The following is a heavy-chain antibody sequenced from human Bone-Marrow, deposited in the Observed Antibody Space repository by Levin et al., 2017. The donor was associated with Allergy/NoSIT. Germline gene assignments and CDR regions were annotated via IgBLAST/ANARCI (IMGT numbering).Heavy chain of an antibody. Sequence: ESLKISCAVYGGSFSGYYWSWIRQPPGKGLEWIGEINHSGSTNYNPSLKSRVTISVDTSKNQFSLKLSSVTAADTAVYYCARSFGYCSSTSCYADEGGNWFDPWGQGTLVTVSS. CDR3: ARSFGYCSSTSCYADEGGNWFDP. CDR2: INHSGST. V-gene: IGHV4-34*01. J-gene: IGHJ5*02. CDR1: GGSFSGYY. D-gene: IGHD2-2*03.